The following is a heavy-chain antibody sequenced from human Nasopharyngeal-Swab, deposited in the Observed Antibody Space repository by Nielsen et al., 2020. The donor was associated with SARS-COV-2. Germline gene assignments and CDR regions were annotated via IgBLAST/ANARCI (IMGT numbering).Heavy chain of an antibody. V-gene: IGHV3-23*01. CDR2: ISGSGGST. J-gene: IGHJ4*02. CDR3: AKVPYYDILTGYLPYHFDY. D-gene: IGHD3-9*01. CDR1: GFTFSSYA. Sequence: GESLKISCAASGFTFSSYAMSWVRQAPGKGLEWVSAISGSGGSTYYADSVKGRFTISRDNSKNTLYLQMNSLRAEDTAVYYCAKVPYYDILTGYLPYHFDYWGQGTLVTVSS.